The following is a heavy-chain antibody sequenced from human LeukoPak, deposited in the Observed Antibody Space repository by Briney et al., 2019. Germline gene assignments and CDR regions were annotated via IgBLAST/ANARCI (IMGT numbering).Heavy chain of an antibody. CDR3: ASDIEISAYFDY. CDR1: GFTFSSYS. Sequence: GGSLRLSCAASGFTFSSYSMNWVRQAPGKGLEWVSSISSSGSYIYYAGSVKGRFTISRDNAKNSLYLQMNSLRADDTAVYYCASDIEISAYFDYWGQGTLVTVSS. D-gene: IGHD3-3*02. V-gene: IGHV3-21*01. J-gene: IGHJ4*02. CDR2: ISSSGSYI.